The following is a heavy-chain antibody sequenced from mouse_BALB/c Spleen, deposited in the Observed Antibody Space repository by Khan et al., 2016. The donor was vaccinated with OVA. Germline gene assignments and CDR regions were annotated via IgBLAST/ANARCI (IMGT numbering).Heavy chain of an antibody. CDR1: GYSMTSDYA. Sequence: XVQLQESGPGLVKPSQSLSLTCTVTGYSMTSDYAWNWIRQFPGNKLEWMGYISYSGRTSYNPSLKSRISITRDTSKNQFFLQLNSVTTEDTATYYCARSVTITTVVATDFDYWGQGTTLTVSS. CDR2: ISYSGRT. V-gene: IGHV3-2*02. CDR3: ARSVTITTVVATDFDY. D-gene: IGHD1-1*01. J-gene: IGHJ2*01.